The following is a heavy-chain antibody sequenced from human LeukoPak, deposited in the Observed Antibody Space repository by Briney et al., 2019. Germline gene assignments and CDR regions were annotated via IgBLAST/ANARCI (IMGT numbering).Heavy chain of an antibody. CDR1: GFTFSSYW. J-gene: IGHJ4*02. D-gene: IGHD1-26*01. Sequence: PGGSLRLSCAASGFTFSSYWMDWVRHAPGKGLVWVSRINGDGSSTIYADSVKGRFSISRDNAKNRLCLQMDRLRAEDTAVYYCERHTTVGATPFDYWGQGTLVTVSS. V-gene: IGHV3-74*01. CDR2: INGDGSST. CDR3: ERHTTVGATPFDY.